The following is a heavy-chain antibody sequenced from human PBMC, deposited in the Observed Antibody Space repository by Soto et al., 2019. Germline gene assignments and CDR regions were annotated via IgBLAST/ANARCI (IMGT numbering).Heavy chain of an antibody. CDR3: ARSREVPAAMIDY. J-gene: IGHJ4*02. CDR1: GFTFSDYY. D-gene: IGHD2-2*01. CDR2: ISSSSSYT. Sequence: VGSPRLSCAASGFTFSDYYMSWIRQAPGKGLEWVSYISSSSSYTNYADSVKGRFTISRDNAKNSLYLQMNSLRAEDTAVYYCARSREVPAAMIDYWGQGTLVTVSS. V-gene: IGHV3-11*06.